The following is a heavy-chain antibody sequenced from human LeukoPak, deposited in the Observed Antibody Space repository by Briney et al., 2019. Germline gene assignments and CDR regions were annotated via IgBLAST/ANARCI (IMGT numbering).Heavy chain of an antibody. D-gene: IGHD4-17*01. CDR2: IYYSGST. CDR3: ARQSTVTAGGAFDI. V-gene: IGHV4-39*01. CDR1: GGSISIITYY. Sequence: SETLSLTCTVSGGSISIITYYWGWIRQPPGKGLEWIGNIYYSGSTYYNPSLKSRVTISVDTSKNQFSLKLSSVTDADTAVYYCARQSTVTAGGAFDIWGQGTMVTVSS. J-gene: IGHJ3*02.